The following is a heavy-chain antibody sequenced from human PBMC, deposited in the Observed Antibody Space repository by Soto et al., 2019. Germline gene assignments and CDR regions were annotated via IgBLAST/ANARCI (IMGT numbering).Heavy chain of an antibody. CDR3: ARARLRAVYAFDI. J-gene: IGHJ3*02. CDR1: GGSVSSGAYY. CDR2: IYYSGST. Sequence: SETLSVTCTVSGGSVSSGAYYWTWIRQRPGKGLEWIGYIYYSGSTYYSPSLKSRLSISLDTSKKQFSLRLSSVTAADTAMYYCARARLRAVYAFDIWGQGTMVTVS. D-gene: IGHD5-12*01. V-gene: IGHV4-31*03.